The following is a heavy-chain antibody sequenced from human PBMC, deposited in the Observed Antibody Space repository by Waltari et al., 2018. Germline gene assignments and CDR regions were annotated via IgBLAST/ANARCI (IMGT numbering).Heavy chain of an antibody. J-gene: IGHJ6*04. CDR2: IYYSGST. Sequence: QLQLQESGPGLVKPSETLSLTCTVSGGSIRSSSYYWGWIRQPPGKGLEWIGSIYYSGSTYYNPSLKSRVTISVDTSKNQFSLKLSSVTAADTAVYYCAREDVVVVPAARPMDVWGKGTTVTISS. CDR3: AREDVVVVPAARPMDV. D-gene: IGHD2-2*01. CDR1: GGSIRSSSYY. V-gene: IGHV4-39*07.